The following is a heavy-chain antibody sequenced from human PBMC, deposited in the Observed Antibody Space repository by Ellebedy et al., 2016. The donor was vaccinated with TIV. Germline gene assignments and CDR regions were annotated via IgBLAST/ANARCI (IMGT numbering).Heavy chain of an antibody. J-gene: IGHJ3*01. CDR3: ARDDDDIVVVVAENKAFDL. D-gene: IGHD2-15*01. CDR1: GFTFSSYW. Sequence: GESLKISCVGSGFTFSSYWMNWVRQAPGKGLEWVANINQDGREKYYVDSVKGRFNISRDNAKNSLSLQMNTLRAEDTAVYYCARDDDDIVVVVAENKAFDLWGQGTMVSVSS. V-gene: IGHV3-7*01. CDR2: INQDGREK.